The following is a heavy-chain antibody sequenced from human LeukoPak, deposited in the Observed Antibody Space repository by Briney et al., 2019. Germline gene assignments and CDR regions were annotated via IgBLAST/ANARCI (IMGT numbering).Heavy chain of an antibody. CDR3: VRGIGIAARLLGD. V-gene: IGHV1-46*01. J-gene: IGHJ4*02. CDR2: INPTSGVT. D-gene: IGHD6-6*01. Sequence: ASVKVSCKASGYTFINYHVHWVRQAPGQGLEWMGIINPTSGVTGYAQKFQGRLTVTRDTFTSTVYMELNSLISEDSAVYYCVRGIGIAARLLGDWGRGTLVTVSS. CDR1: GYTFINYH.